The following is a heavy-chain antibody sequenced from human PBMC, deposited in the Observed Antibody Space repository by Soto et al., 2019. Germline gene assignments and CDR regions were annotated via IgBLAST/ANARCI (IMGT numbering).Heavy chain of an antibody. Sequence: ASVKVSCKASGYTFTGYAMHWVRQAPGQRLEWMGWINAGNGNTKYSQKFQGRVTITRDTSASTAYMELSSLRSEDTAVFYCARAVAVPAGFDYRGQGTLVTVSS. CDR2: INAGNGNT. CDR1: GYTFTGYA. D-gene: IGHD6-19*01. V-gene: IGHV1-3*01. CDR3: ARAVAVPAGFDY. J-gene: IGHJ4*02.